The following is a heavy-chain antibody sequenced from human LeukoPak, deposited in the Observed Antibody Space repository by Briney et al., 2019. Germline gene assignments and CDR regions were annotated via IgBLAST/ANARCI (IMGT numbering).Heavy chain of an antibody. J-gene: IGHJ6*02. CDR3: ARDLVEMATITYYYGMDV. CDR2: ISGSGSGT. CDR1: GFTFSSFT. V-gene: IGHV3-23*01. Sequence: GGSLRLSCAASGFTFSSFTMSWVRQAPGKGLEWVSAISGSGSGTYYADSVKGRFTLSRDNSKNTLFLQMNSLRAEDTAVYYCARDLVEMATITYYYGMDVWGQGTTVTVSS. D-gene: IGHD5-24*01.